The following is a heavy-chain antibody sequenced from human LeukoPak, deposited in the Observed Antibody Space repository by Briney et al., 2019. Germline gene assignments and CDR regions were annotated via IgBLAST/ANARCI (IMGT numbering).Heavy chain of an antibody. J-gene: IGHJ3*02. Sequence: GGSLRLSCAASGFTFSNYWMHWVRQVPGEGLVWVSRINTDGSSFNYADSVKGRFTTSRDNSKNTLYLQMNNLRPEDTAVYYCTKGQLWASGRAFDIWGQGTMVTVSS. V-gene: IGHV3-74*01. CDR1: GFTFSNYW. CDR2: INTDGSSF. D-gene: IGHD3-16*01. CDR3: TKGQLWASGRAFDI.